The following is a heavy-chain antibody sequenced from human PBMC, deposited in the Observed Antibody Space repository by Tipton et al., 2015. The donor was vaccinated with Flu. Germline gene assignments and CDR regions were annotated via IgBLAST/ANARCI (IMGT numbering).Heavy chain of an antibody. CDR3: ARRDYSNYVSDPKSWFDP. D-gene: IGHD4-11*01. CDR2: IYYGGST. J-gene: IGHJ5*02. Sequence: TLSLTCTVSGDSISSGGYYWSWIRQHPGKGLEWIGNIYYGGSTYYNPSLKSRVTMSIDTSKNQFSLKLSSVTASDTAVYYCARRDYSNYVSDPKSWFDPWGQGTLVAVSS. V-gene: IGHV4-31*03. CDR1: GDSISSGGYY.